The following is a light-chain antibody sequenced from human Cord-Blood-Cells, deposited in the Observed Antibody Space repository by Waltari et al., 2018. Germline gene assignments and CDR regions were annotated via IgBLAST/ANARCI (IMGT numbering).Light chain of an antibody. CDR1: QSALYSSNNKNY. CDR2: WAS. V-gene: IGKV4-1*01. CDR3: QQYYSTPYT. J-gene: IGKJ2*01. Sequence: DIVMTQSPDSLAVSLGERPTINCKTSQSALYSSNNKNYLAWYQQKPGQPPKLLIYWASTRESGVPDRFSGSGSGTDFTLTISSLQAEDVAVYYCQQYYSTPYTFGQGTKLEIK.